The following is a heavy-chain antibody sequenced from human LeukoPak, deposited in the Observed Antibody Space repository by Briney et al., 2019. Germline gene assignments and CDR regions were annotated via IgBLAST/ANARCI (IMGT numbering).Heavy chain of an antibody. CDR3: ARHGWELPYDY. CDR1: GGSFSGYY. CDR2: INHSGSA. D-gene: IGHD1-26*01. J-gene: IGHJ4*02. V-gene: IGHV4-34*01. Sequence: SETLSLTCAVYGGSFSGYYWSWIRQPPGKVLEWIGEINHSGSANYNPSLKSRVTISVDTSKNQFSLKLSSVTAADTAVYYCARHGWELPYDYWGQGTLVTVSS.